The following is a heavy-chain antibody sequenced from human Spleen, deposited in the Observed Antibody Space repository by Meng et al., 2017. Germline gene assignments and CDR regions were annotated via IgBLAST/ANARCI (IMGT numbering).Heavy chain of an antibody. J-gene: IGHJ4*01. Sequence: VQLHALGPGLVKPSQPLSLTCTVSGGSISSGDYYWSWIRQPPGKGLEWIGYIYNSGSTYYNPSLKSRVTISVDTSKNQFSLKLRFVTAADTAVYYCAREGRSHQVGVSVYWGQGTLVTVSS. CDR3: AREGRSHQVGVSVY. CDR2: IYNSGST. V-gene: IGHV4-30-4*01. CDR1: GGSISSGDYY. D-gene: IGHD2-21*01.